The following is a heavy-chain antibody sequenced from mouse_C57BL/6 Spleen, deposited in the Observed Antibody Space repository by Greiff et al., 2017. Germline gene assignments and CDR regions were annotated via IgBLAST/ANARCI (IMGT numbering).Heavy chain of an antibody. V-gene: IGHV1-39*01. CDR3: ARKRTYYSNYGAMDY. Sequence: EVKLVESGPELVKPGASVKISCQASGYSFTDYNMNWVKQSNGKSLEWIGVINPNYGTTSYNQKFKGKATLTVDQSSSTAYMQLNSLTSEDSAVYYCARKRTYYSNYGAMDYWGQGTSVTVSS. CDR1: GYSFTDYN. J-gene: IGHJ4*01. D-gene: IGHD2-5*01. CDR2: INPNYGTT.